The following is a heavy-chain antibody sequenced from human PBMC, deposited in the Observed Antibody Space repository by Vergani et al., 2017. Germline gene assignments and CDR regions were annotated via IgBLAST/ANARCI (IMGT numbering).Heavy chain of an antibody. CDR1: GGSISSSSYY. V-gene: IGHV4-39*01. CDR2: IYYSGST. CDR3: ARQLNSNHYFDY. Sequence: QLQLQESGPGLVKPSETLSLTCTVSGGSISSSSYYWGWIRQPPGKGLEWIGSIYYSGSTYYNPSLKSRVTISVDTSKNQFSLKLSSVTAADTAVYYCARQLNSNHYFDYWGQGTLVTVSS. D-gene: IGHD4-11*01. J-gene: IGHJ4*02.